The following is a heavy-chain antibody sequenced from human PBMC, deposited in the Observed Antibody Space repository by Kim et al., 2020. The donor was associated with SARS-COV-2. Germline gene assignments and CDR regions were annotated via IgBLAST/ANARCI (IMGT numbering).Heavy chain of an antibody. Sequence: ASVKVSCKASGYTFTSYGISWVRQAPGQGLEWMGWISAYNGNTNYAQKLQGRVTMTTDTSTSTAYMELRSLRSDDTAVYYCARADLVVVPAAPHEPPYFDYWGQGTLVTVSS. CDR1: GYTFTSYG. CDR2: ISAYNGNT. CDR3: ARADLVVVPAAPHEPPYFDY. V-gene: IGHV1-18*01. D-gene: IGHD2-2*01. J-gene: IGHJ4*02.